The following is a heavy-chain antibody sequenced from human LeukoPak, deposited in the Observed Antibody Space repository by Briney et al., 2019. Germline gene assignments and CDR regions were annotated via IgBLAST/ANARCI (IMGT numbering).Heavy chain of an antibody. J-gene: IGHJ5*02. CDR1: GFTVSSNY. V-gene: IGHV3-66*01. CDR3: ARTQLNGSRAP. D-gene: IGHD3-10*01. Sequence: GWSLRLSCAASGFTVSSNYMSWVRQAPGKGLEWVSVIYSGGSTYYADSVKGRFTISRDNAKNSLYLQMNGLRADDTAVYYCARTQLNGSRAPWGQGTLVTVSS. CDR2: IYSGGST.